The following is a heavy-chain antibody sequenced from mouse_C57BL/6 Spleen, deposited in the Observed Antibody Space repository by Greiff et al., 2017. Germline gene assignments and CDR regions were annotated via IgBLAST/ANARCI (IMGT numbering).Heavy chain of an antibody. CDR2: IHPNSGST. D-gene: IGHD2-5*01. J-gene: IGHJ4*01. V-gene: IGHV1-64*01. CDR1: GYTFTSYW. Sequence: QVQLQQPGAELVKPGASVKLSCKASGYTFTSYWMHWVKQRPGRGLEWIGMIHPNSGSTNYNEKFKSKATLTVDKSSSTAYMQLSSLTSEDSAVYYCARRYSNYNYAMDYWGQGTSVTVSS. CDR3: ARRYSNYNYAMDY.